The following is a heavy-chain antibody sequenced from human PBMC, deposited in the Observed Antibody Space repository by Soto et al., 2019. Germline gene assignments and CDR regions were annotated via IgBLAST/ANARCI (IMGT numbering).Heavy chain of an antibody. Sequence: SETLSLTCTVSGGSISSYYWSWIRQPPGKGLEWIGYIYYSGSTNYNPSLKSRVTISVDTSKNQFSLKLSSVTAADTAVYYCAREPGYCSGGSCYRRDNAFDIWAQRTMVTGSS. J-gene: IGHJ3*02. CDR1: GGSISSYY. CDR2: IYYSGST. D-gene: IGHD2-15*01. CDR3: AREPGYCSGGSCYRRDNAFDI. V-gene: IGHV4-59*01.